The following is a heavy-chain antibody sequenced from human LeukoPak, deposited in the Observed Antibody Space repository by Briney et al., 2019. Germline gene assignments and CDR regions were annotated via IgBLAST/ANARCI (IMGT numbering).Heavy chain of an antibody. CDR3: ARGSEYSSSSGVDY. V-gene: IGHV4-34*01. CDR2: INHSGST. CDR1: GGSFSGYY. D-gene: IGHD6-6*01. J-gene: IGHJ4*02. Sequence: PSETLSLTCAVYGGSFSGYYWSWIRQPPGKGLEWIGEINHSGSTNYNPSLKSRVTISVDTSKNQFSLKLSSVTAADTAVYYCARGSEYSSSSGVDYWGQGTLVTVSS.